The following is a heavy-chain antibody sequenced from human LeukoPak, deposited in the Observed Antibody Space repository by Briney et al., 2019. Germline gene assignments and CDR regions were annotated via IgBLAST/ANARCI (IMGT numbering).Heavy chain of an antibody. J-gene: IGHJ4*02. CDR2: INPNSGGT. CDR1: GYTFTGYY. D-gene: IGHD3-10*01. V-gene: IGHV1-2*02. CDR3: ARDRGGSGVHYFDY. Sequence: ASVKVSCKASGYTFTGYYMHWVRQAPGQGLEWMGWINPNSGGTNYAQKFQGRVTMTRDTSISTTYIELSRLRSDDTAAYYCARDRGGSGVHYFDYWGQGTLVTVSS.